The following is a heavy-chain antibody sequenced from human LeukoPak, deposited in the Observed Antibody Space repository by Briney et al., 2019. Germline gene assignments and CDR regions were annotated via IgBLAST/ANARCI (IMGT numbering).Heavy chain of an antibody. D-gene: IGHD2-2*01. CDR3: AREGQLLWYDY. Sequence: GGSLRLSCAASGFTFSSYWMHWVRQAPGKGLVWVSRINSDGSSTSYADSVKGRFTISRDNAKNTLYLQMNSLRAEDTAVHYCAREGQLLWYDYWGQGTLVTVSS. CDR2: INSDGSST. V-gene: IGHV3-74*01. J-gene: IGHJ4*02. CDR1: GFTFSSYW.